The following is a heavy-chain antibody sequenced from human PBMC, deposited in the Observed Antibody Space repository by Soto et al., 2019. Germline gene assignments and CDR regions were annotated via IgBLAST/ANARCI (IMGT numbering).Heavy chain of an antibody. V-gene: IGHV4-59*01. D-gene: IGHD5-12*01. CDR2: IYYSGST. Sequence: QVQLQESGPGLVKPSETLSLTCTVSGGSISSYYWSWIRQPPGKGLEWIGYIYYSGSTNYNPSLKSRVTISVDTSKNQFSLKLSSVNAADTAVYYCARVVLSGYVYYFDYWGQGTLVTVSS. J-gene: IGHJ4*02. CDR1: GGSISSYY. CDR3: ARVVLSGYVYYFDY.